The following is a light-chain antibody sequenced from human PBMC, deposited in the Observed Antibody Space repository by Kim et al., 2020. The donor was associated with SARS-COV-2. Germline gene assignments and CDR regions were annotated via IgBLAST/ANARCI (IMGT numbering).Light chain of an antibody. CDR3: QTCTFGTWV. J-gene: IGLJ3*02. CDR2: VTRDGTH. V-gene: IGLV4-69*01. CDR1: SGHSRYT. Sequence: SAKLTCPLDSGHSRYTGACHQQQPGKGPRYLMNVTRDGTHIKGDWIPDRFSGSTSRAERYLTISSLHSDDEADYYCQTCTFGTWVFGGGTQLTVL.